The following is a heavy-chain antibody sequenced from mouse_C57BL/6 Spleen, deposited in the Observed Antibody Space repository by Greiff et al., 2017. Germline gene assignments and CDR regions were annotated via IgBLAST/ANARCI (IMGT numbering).Heavy chain of an antibody. Sequence: QVTLKECGPGILQSSQTLSLTCSFSGFSLSTSGMGVSWIRQPSGKGLEWLAHIYWDDDKRYNPSLKSRLTISKDTSRNQVFLKITSVDTADTATYYCARRAEDTTVGYFDYWGQGTTLTVSS. CDR3: ARRAEDTTVGYFDY. J-gene: IGHJ2*01. D-gene: IGHD1-1*01. CDR2: IYWDDDK. V-gene: IGHV8-12*01. CDR1: GFSLSTSGMG.